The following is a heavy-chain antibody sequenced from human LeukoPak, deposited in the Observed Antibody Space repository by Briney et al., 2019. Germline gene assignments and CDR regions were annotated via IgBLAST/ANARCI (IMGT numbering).Heavy chain of an antibody. CDR2: IYYSGST. Sequence: PSETLSLTCTVSGGSISSSSYYWGWIRQPPGKGLEWIANIYYSGSTYYNPSLKSRVTISVDTSNNQFSLKLSSVTAADTAVYHCARRREGVTDGFDIWGQGTMVTVSS. J-gene: IGHJ3*02. V-gene: IGHV4-39*01. CDR1: GGSISSSSYY. D-gene: IGHD3-10*01. CDR3: ARRREGVTDGFDI.